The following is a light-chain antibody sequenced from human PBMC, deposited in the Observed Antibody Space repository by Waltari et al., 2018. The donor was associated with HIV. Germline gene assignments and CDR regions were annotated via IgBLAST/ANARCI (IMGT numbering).Light chain of an antibody. CDR2: FDL. CDR1: NIESKS. V-gene: IGLV3-21*04. CDR3: QVWDRSSAQVI. J-gene: IGLJ2*01. Sequence: SYELTQPHSVSVAPGQTAMITCGGHNIESKSVQWYQQKTGQAPVLVIYFDLDRPSGIPERFSGSVSGNTATLTSSRVDAGDEADYYCQVWDRSSAQVIFGGGTKLAVL.